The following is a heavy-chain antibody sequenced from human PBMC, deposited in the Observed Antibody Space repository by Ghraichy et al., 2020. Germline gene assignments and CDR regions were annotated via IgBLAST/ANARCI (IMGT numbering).Heavy chain of an antibody. J-gene: IGHJ5*02. D-gene: IGHD2-2*01. CDR2: IYYSGST. V-gene: IGHV4-61*01. CDR1: GGSVSSGSYY. Sequence: SQTLSLTFTVSGGSVSSGSYYWSWIRQPPGKGLEWIGYIYYSGSTNYNPSLKSRVTISVDTSKNQFSLKLSSVTAADTAVYYCARAGDCSSPRCYAVSWFDPWGQGTLVTVSS. CDR3: ARAGDCSSPRCYAVSWFDP.